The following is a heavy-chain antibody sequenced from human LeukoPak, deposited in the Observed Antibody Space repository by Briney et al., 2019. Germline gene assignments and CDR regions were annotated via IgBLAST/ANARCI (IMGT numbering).Heavy chain of an antibody. CDR3: AREGYDSSGYFNWFDP. Sequence: PSETLSLTCAVYGVSFSGYYWSWIRQPPGKGLEWIGEINHSGSTNYNPSLKSRVTISVDTSKNQFSLKLSSVTAADTAVYYCAREGYDSSGYFNWFDPWGQGTLVTVSS. CDR2: INHSGST. D-gene: IGHD3-22*01. J-gene: IGHJ5*02. CDR1: GVSFSGYY. V-gene: IGHV4-34*01.